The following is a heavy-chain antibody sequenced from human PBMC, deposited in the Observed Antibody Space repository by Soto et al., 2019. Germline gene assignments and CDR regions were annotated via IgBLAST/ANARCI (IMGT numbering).Heavy chain of an antibody. Sequence: GGSLRLSCAASGFTFSSYAMSWVRQAPGKGLEWVSAISGSGGSTYYADSVKGRFTISRDNSKNTLYLQMNGLRAEDTAVYYCAKVVAATLGAFDIWGQGTMVTVSS. D-gene: IGHD2-15*01. CDR2: ISGSGGST. J-gene: IGHJ3*02. CDR3: AKVVAATLGAFDI. V-gene: IGHV3-23*01. CDR1: GFTFSSYA.